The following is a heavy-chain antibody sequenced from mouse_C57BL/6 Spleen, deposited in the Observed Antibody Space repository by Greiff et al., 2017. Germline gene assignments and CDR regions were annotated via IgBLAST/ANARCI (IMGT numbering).Heavy chain of an antibody. CDR3: SKWEVYYGYSEGAWFAY. D-gene: IGHD2-2*01. Sequence: QVQLQQSGAELVKPGASVKMSCKASGYTFTSSWITWVKQRPGQGLEWIGDIYPGSGSTNYNEKFKSKATLTVDTSSSTAYLQLSSLTSEDSAVYYCSKWEVYYGYSEGAWFAYWGQGTLVTVSA. J-gene: IGHJ3*01. CDR2: IYPGSGST. V-gene: IGHV1-55*01. CDR1: GYTFTSSW.